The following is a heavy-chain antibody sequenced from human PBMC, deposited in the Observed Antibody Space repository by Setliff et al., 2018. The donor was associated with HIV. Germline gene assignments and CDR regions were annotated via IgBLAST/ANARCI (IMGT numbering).Heavy chain of an antibody. CDR2: INTQTGSP. J-gene: IGHJ5*02. D-gene: IGHD4-17*01. V-gene: IGHV7-4-1*02. CDR1: GYSFINYA. CDR3: ARALYGEYGGDLNWLDP. Sequence: ASVKVSCKASGYSFINYAMNWVRQAPGQGLEWMGWINTQTGSPTYAQAFTGRFVFSVDTSVTTAYLQISGLKADETAVYYCARALYGEYGGDLNWLDPWGQGTLVTVSS.